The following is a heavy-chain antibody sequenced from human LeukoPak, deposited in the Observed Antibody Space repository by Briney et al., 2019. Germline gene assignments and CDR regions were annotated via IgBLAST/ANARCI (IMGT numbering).Heavy chain of an antibody. Sequence: SETLSLTCTVSGGSISSYYWSWIRQPPGKGLEWIGYIYYSGSTNYNPSLKSRVTISVDTSKNQFSLKLSSVTAADTAVYYCARDFPNYYNSGSNVDYWGQGTLVTVSS. CDR3: ARDFPNYYNSGSNVDY. V-gene: IGHV4-59*01. CDR1: GGSISSYY. CDR2: IYYSGST. D-gene: IGHD3-10*01. J-gene: IGHJ4*02.